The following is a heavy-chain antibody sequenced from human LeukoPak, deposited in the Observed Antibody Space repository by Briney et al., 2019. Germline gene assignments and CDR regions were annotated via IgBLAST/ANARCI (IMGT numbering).Heavy chain of an antibody. J-gene: IGHJ4*02. D-gene: IGHD3-10*01. CDR1: GFTFSSYW. CDR3: ARQFPPYGSGSYYNAPDY. V-gene: IGHV3-33*08. Sequence: PGGSLRLSCAASGFTFSSYWMSWVRQAPGKGLEWVAVIWYDGSNKYYADSVKGRFTISRDNSKNTLYLQMNSLRAEDTAVYYCARQFPPYGSGSYYNAPDYWGQGTLATVSS. CDR2: IWYDGSNK.